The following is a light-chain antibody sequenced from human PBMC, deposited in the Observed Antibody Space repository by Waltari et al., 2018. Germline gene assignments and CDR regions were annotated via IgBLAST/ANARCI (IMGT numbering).Light chain of an antibody. CDR3: QQRRDGRT. CDR1: QNVGSY. J-gene: IGKJ1*01. CDR2: DAS. Sequence: DIVLTQSPAILSLSPGERATLSCRASQNVGSYVGWYQQPPGQAPRLLIYDASNRATGIPGRFSGSGSGTDFTLTISSLEPEDFAVYYCQQRRDGRTFGQGTTVEFK. V-gene: IGKV3-11*01.